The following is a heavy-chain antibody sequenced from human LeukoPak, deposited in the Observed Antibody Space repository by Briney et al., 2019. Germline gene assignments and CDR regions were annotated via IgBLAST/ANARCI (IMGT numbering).Heavy chain of an antibody. CDR3: ARVVRYSGPSYYYYGMDV. V-gene: IGHV4-59*01. D-gene: IGHD2-15*01. CDR2: IYYSWST. CDR1: GGSISSYY. J-gene: IGHJ6*02. Sequence: PSETLSLTCTVSGGSISSYYWSWIRQPPGKGLEWIGYIYYSWSTNYNPSLKSRVTISVDTSKNQFSLKLSSVTAADTAVYYCARVVRYSGPSYYYYGMDVWGQGTTVTVSS.